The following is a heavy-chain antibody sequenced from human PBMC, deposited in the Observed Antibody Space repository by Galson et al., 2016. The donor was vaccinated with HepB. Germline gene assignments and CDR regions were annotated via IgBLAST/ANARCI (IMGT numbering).Heavy chain of an antibody. V-gene: IGHV3-7*03. Sequence: SLRLSCAASGFTSSSYWMSWVRQPPGKGLEWVAMINQDGSENYYVDSVKGRFTISRDNAKNSLFLQMNSLRAEDTAIYYCARTRTVFGVVITGGWFDPWGQGTLVTVSS. CDR1: GFTSSSYW. CDR3: ARTRTVFGVVITGGWFDP. CDR2: INQDGSEN. D-gene: IGHD3-3*01. J-gene: IGHJ5*02.